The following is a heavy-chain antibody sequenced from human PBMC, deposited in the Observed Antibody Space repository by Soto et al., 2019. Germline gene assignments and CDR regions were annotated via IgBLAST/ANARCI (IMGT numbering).Heavy chain of an antibody. CDR2: ISGSGGST. CDR3: AKAPYIVVVVAATRHNNWFDP. J-gene: IGHJ5*02. CDR1: GFTFSSYA. V-gene: IGHV3-23*01. D-gene: IGHD2-15*01. Sequence: GGSLRLSCAASGFTFSSYAMSWVRQAPGKGLEWVSAISGSGGSTYYADSVKGRFTISRDNSKNTLYLQMNSLRAEETAVYYCAKAPYIVVVVAATRHNNWFDPWGQGTLVTVSS.